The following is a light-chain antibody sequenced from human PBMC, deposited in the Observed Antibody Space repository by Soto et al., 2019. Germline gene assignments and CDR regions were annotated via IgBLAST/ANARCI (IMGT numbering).Light chain of an antibody. CDR3: QQYGDSPAT. CDR1: QSVSSSH. CDR2: GAF. Sequence: EIVLTQSPGTLSLSPGERATLSCRASQSVSSSHLAWYQQKPGQAPRLLIYGAFNRATGIPDRFSGSGSGTDFTLTFSRLEPEYFAVYYCQQYGDSPATFGPGTKVDIK. J-gene: IGKJ3*01. V-gene: IGKV3-20*01.